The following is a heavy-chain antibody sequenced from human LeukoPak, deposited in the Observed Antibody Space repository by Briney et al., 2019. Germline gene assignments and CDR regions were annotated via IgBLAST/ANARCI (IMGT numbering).Heavy chain of an antibody. Sequence: PGGSLRLSCAASGFTFSSYSMNWVRQAPGKGLEWVSSVSSSSSYIYYADSVKGRFTISRDNAKNSLYLQMNSLRAEDTAVYYCARDFWSGYSYVDYWGQGTLVTVSS. V-gene: IGHV3-21*01. CDR2: VSSSSSYI. J-gene: IGHJ4*02. D-gene: IGHD3-3*01. CDR1: GFTFSSYS. CDR3: ARDFWSGYSYVDY.